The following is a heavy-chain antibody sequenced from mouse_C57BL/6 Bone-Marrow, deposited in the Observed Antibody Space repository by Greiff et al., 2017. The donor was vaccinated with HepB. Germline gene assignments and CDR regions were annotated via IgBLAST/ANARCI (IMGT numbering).Heavy chain of an antibody. V-gene: IGHV7-3*01. CDR1: GFTFTDYY. Sequence: EVKLVESGGGLVQPGGSLSLSCAASGFTFTDYYMSWVRQPPGKALEWLGFIRNKANGYTTEYSASVKDRFTISRDNFQSILYLQMNALKANDSATYDCAMSNCDCAVDYCGRGTSVTVSS. J-gene: IGHJ4*01. CDR3: AMSNCDCAVDY. CDR2: IRNKANGYTT. D-gene: IGHD4-1*01.